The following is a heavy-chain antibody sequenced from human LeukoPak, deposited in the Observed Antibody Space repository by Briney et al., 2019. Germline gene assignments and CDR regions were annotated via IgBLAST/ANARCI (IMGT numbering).Heavy chain of an antibody. J-gene: IGHJ6*02. CDR1: GFTFSNAW. V-gene: IGHV3-15*07. Sequence: GGSLRLSCAASGFTFSNAWMNWVRQAPGKGLEWVGRIKGKTDGGTTDYAAPVKGRFTISRDDSKNTLYLQMNSLKTEDTAVYYCTTPIRYSSSDYYYYGMDVWGQGTTVTVSS. CDR2: IKGKTDGGTT. D-gene: IGHD6-6*01. CDR3: TTPIRYSSSDYYYYGMDV.